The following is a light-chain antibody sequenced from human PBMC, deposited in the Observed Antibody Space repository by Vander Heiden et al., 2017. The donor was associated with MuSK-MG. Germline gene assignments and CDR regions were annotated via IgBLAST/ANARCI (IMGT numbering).Light chain of an antibody. Sequence: QSVLTQPPSASGTPGQRVTISCSGSSSNIGSNTLYWYQQLPATAPNLRFDRNNQRPSGVPDRFSGSKAGTSASLTISGLQAEDEADYYWAAWDDSLNGVVFGGGTKLTVL. J-gene: IGLJ2*01. CDR1: SSNIGSNT. CDR3: AAWDDSLNGVV. V-gene: IGLV1-44*01. CDR2: RNN.